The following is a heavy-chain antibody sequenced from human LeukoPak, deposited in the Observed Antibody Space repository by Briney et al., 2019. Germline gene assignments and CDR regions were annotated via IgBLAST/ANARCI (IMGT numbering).Heavy chain of an antibody. Sequence: ASVKVSCKASGGTFSSYAISWVRQAPGQGLEWMGGIIPIFGTANYAQKFQGRVTITADESTSTAYMELSSLRSEDTAVYYCASSGHYGSGSNYPILVYWGQGTLVTVSS. CDR3: ASSGHYGSGSNYPILVY. V-gene: IGHV1-69*13. D-gene: IGHD3-10*01. CDR2: IIPIFGTA. J-gene: IGHJ4*02. CDR1: GGTFSSYA.